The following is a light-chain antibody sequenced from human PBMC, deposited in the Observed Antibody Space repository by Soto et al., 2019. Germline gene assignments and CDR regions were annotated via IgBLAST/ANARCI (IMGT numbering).Light chain of an antibody. CDR2: GNS. CDR3: QSYDSGLGGSVV. Sequence: QSVLTQPPSVSGAPGQRVTISCTGSSSNIGAGYDVHWYQQLPGTAPKLLIYGNSNRPSGVPDRFSGSKSGTSASLAITGLQAEDEADYYGQSYDSGLGGSVVFGGGTKLTVL. V-gene: IGLV1-40*01. CDR1: SSNIGAGYD. J-gene: IGLJ2*01.